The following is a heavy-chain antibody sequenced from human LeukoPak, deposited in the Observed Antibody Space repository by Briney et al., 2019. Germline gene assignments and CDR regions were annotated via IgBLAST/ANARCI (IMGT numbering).Heavy chain of an antibody. CDR3: ARDGYYYDSSGSYYDTSAEYFQH. Sequence: GASVKVSCKASGYTFTSYGISWVRQAPGQGLEWMGWISAYNGNTNYAQKLQGRVTMTTDTSTSTAYMELRSLRSDDTAVYYCARDGYYYDSSGSYYDTSAEYFQHWGQGTLVTVSS. V-gene: IGHV1-18*01. CDR2: ISAYNGNT. J-gene: IGHJ1*01. CDR1: GYTFTSYG. D-gene: IGHD3-22*01.